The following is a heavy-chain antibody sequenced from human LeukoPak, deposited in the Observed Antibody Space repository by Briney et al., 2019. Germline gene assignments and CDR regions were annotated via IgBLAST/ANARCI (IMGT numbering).Heavy chain of an antibody. D-gene: IGHD3-16*02. CDR3: ARDPEAYDYVWGSYRYYDY. CDR1: GFTFSSYS. CDR2: ISSSSSYI. V-gene: IGHV3-21*01. J-gene: IGHJ4*02. Sequence: GGSLRLSCAASGFTFSSYSMNLVRQAPGKGLEWVSSISSSSSYIYYADSVKGRFTISRDNAKNSLYLQMNSLRAEDTAVYYCARDPEAYDYVWGSYRYYDYWGQGTLVTVSS.